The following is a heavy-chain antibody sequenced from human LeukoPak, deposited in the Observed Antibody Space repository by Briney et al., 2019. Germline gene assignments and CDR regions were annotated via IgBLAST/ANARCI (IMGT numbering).Heavy chain of an antibody. J-gene: IGHJ1*01. D-gene: IGHD3-16*02. Sequence: PGGSLRLSCAASGFTFSIYWMSWVRQAPGKGLEWVANIKEDGSEKYHVDSVKGRFTISRDNAKNSLYLQMNSLRADDTAVYFCASAQGGVILPDYFHHWGQGTLVTVSS. CDR1: GFTFSIYW. CDR2: IKEDGSEK. V-gene: IGHV3-7*02. CDR3: ASAQGGVILPDYFHH.